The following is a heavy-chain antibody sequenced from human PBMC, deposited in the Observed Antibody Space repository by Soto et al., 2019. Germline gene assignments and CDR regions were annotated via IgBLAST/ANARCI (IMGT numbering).Heavy chain of an antibody. V-gene: IGHV1-18*01. Sequence: QVQLVQSGAEVKKPGASVKVSCKSSGYTFTNFGISWVRQATGKGLEWMGWISAYNGNTNHAQNFQGRVTMTTDTSTSTAYMELRSLRSDDTAVYYGARGGTPIDYWGQGTLVTVSS. J-gene: IGHJ4*02. CDR2: ISAYNGNT. D-gene: IGHD3-16*01. CDR3: ARGGTPIDY. CDR1: GYTFTNFG.